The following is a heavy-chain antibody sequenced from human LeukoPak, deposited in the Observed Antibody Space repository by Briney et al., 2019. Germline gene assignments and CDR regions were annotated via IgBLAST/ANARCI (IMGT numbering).Heavy chain of an antibody. CDR3: ARGYGEDFDY. V-gene: IGHV3-33*01. CDR2: IWYDGSNK. J-gene: IGHJ4*02. D-gene: IGHD4-17*01. CDR1: GFTFSSYG. Sequence: GGSLRLSCAASGFTFSSYGMHWVRQAPDKGLEWVALIWYDGSNKYYADSVKGRFTISRDNSKNTLYLQMSSLRAEDTAVYYCARGYGEDFDYWGQGTLVTVSS.